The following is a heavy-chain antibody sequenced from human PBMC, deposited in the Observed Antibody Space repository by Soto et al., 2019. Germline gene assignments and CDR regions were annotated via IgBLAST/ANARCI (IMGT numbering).Heavy chain of an antibody. CDR1: GGSISCFY. CDR2: IYSSGAT. D-gene: IGHD4-17*01. Sequence: SSETLSLTCTVAGGSISCFYWSWVRQPAGKGLEWIGRIYSSGATKYNPSLRNRVTMSVDTSTDHFSLQLRSVTAADTAVYYCARVGGDDFGDSGGFDYWGQGTLVTVSS. J-gene: IGHJ4*02. V-gene: IGHV4-4*07. CDR3: ARVGGDDFGDSGGFDY.